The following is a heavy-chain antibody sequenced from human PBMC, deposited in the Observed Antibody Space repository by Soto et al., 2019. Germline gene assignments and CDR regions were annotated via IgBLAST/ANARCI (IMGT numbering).Heavy chain of an antibody. Sequence: PGGSLRLSCAASGFTFSNAWMSWVRQAPGKGLEWVGRIKSKTDGGTTDYAAPVKGRFTISRDDSKNTLYLQMNSLKTEDTAVYYCTTGFWSPLRYYYGMDVWGQGTTVTVSS. CDR3: TTGFWSPLRYYYGMDV. D-gene: IGHD3-3*01. J-gene: IGHJ6*02. CDR2: IKSKTDGGTT. CDR1: GFTFSNAW. V-gene: IGHV3-15*01.